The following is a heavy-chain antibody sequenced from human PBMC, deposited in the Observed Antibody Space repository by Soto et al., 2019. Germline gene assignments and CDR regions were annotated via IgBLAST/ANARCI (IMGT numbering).Heavy chain of an antibody. Sequence: SETLSLTCTVSGGSISSYYWSWIRQPPGKGLEWIGYIYYSGSTNYNPSLKSRVTIPVDTSKNQFSLKLSSVTAADTAVYYCARQTAKASGGSYYDYWGQGTLVTVSS. D-gene: IGHD1-26*01. V-gene: IGHV4-59*08. CDR1: GGSISSYY. J-gene: IGHJ4*02. CDR3: ARQTAKASGGSYYDY. CDR2: IYYSGST.